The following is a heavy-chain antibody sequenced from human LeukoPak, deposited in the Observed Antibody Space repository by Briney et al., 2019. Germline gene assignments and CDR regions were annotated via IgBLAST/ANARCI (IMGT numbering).Heavy chain of an antibody. J-gene: IGHJ4*02. CDR1: GGSISSSSYY. CDR3: ARVMVRGVKYLLGY. Sequence: SETLSLTCTVSGGSISSSSYYWGWIRQPPGKGLEWIGSIYYSGSTYYNPSLKSRVTISVDTSKNQFSLKLSSVTAADTAVYYCARVMVRGVKYLLGYWGQGTLVTVSS. D-gene: IGHD3-10*01. V-gene: IGHV4-39*07. CDR2: IYYSGST.